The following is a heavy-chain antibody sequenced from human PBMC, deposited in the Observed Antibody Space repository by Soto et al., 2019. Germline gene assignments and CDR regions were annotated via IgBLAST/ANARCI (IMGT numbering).Heavy chain of an antibody. D-gene: IGHD6-13*01. CDR3: AREGGGIAAAGAGDDSFDI. CDR1: GYTLSDYY. V-gene: IGHV1-2*02. J-gene: IGHJ3*02. CDR2: INPNSGDT. Sequence: ASVKVSCKASGYTLSDYYLQWVRQAPGQGLEWMGWINPNSGDTNYAQKFQGRVTLTRDTSINTAYMELTSLKLDDTAVYYCAREGGGIAAAGAGDDSFDIWGQGTMVTVSS.